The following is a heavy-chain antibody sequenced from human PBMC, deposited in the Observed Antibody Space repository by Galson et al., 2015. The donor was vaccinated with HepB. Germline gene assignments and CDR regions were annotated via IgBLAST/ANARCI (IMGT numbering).Heavy chain of an antibody. CDR1: GGTFSSYA. D-gene: IGHD4-11*01. Sequence: GGTFSSYAISWVRQAPGQGLEWMGGIIPIFGTANYAQKFQGRVTITADESTSTAYMELSSLRSEDTAVYYCARDRVQSNYEDYYYYYGMDVWGQGTTVTVSS. J-gene: IGHJ6*02. CDR3: ARDRVQSNYEDYYYYYGMDV. CDR2: IIPIFGTA. V-gene: IGHV1-69*01.